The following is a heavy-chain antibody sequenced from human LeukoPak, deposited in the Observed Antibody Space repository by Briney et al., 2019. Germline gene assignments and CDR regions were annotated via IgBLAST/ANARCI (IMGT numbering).Heavy chain of an antibody. J-gene: IGHJ4*02. D-gene: IGHD3-22*01. Sequence: GGSLRLSCAASGFTFSSYEMNWVRQAPGKGLEWVSYISSSGSTIYYADSVKGRFTISRDDSKNTVYLQMNSLRAEDTAVYYCARDWSPQYYDSSAYSHFDYWGQGTLVSVSS. CDR2: ISSSGSTI. CDR1: GFTFSSYE. CDR3: ARDWSPQYYDSSAYSHFDY. V-gene: IGHV3-48*03.